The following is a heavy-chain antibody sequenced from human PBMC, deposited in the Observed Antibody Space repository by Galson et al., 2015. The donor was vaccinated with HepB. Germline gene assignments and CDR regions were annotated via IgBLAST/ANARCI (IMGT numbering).Heavy chain of an antibody. CDR3: AREIATSGVYYYSAMDV. V-gene: IGHV3-30*04. CDR1: RYTFSTYA. D-gene: IGHD6-13*01. J-gene: IGHJ6*02. CDR2: TSYDGSNK. Sequence: LRLSCADSRYTFSTYAMHWVRQAPGKGLEWVAVTSYDGSNKYYIDSVKGRFTISRDNSKNTLYLQMNSLRAEDTAVYYCAREIATSGVYYYSAMDVWGQGTTVIVSS.